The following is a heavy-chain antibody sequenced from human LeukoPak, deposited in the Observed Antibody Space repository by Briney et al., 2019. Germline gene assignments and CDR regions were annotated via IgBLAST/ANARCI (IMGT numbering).Heavy chain of an antibody. V-gene: IGHV4-59*08. Sequence: SETLSLTCTVSGAPISSYYWSWIRQPPGKGLEWIGYTYYSGSTNYNPSLKSRVTISVDTSKNQFSLKLSSVTAADTAVYYCARHHLRVSWFDPWGQGTLVTVSS. J-gene: IGHJ5*02. CDR2: TYYSGST. CDR1: GAPISSYY. CDR3: ARHHLRVSWFDP.